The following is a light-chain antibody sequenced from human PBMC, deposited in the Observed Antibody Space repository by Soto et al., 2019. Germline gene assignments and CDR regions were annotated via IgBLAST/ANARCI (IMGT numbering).Light chain of an antibody. Sequence: QSALTQPASVSGSPGQSITISCSGTSSDIGGYNYVSWYQQHPGKVPKLMIFEVSNRPSGVSYRFSGSKSGNTASLTISGLPAEDEADYYCRSYTGSSTLYVFGTGSKLTVL. J-gene: IGLJ1*01. CDR2: EVS. CDR3: RSYTGSSTLYV. CDR1: SSDIGGYNY. V-gene: IGLV2-14*01.